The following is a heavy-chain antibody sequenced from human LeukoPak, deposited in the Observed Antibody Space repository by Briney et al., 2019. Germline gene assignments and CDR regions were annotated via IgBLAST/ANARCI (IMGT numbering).Heavy chain of an antibody. Sequence: PSETLSLTCTVSGGSISSSSYYWGWIRQPPGKGLEWIGSIYYSGSTYYNPSLKSRVTISVDTSKNQFSLKLSSVTAADTAVYYCARHSRGQWVDYWGQGTLVTVSS. J-gene: IGHJ4*02. CDR2: IYYSGST. CDR3: ARHSRGQWVDY. V-gene: IGHV4-39*01. CDR1: GGSISSSSYY. D-gene: IGHD6-19*01.